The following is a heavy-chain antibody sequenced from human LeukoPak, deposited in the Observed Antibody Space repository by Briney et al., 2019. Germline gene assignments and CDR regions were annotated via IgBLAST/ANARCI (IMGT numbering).Heavy chain of an antibody. D-gene: IGHD3-22*01. J-gene: IGHJ4*02. CDR3: AKNRDSSDYPRDFDF. CDR2: IRHDGSYQ. CDR1: GFTFSSYG. Sequence: GGSLGLSCAAFGFTFSSYGMHWVRQTPGKGLEWVAFIRHDGSYQQYADSVKVRFTVSRDNSKDTVYLQMNSLRTEDTAVYYCAKNRDSSDYPRDFDFWGQGTLVTVSS. V-gene: IGHV3-30*02.